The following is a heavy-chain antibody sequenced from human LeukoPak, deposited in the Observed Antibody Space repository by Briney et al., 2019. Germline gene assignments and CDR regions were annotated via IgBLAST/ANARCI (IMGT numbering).Heavy chain of an antibody. J-gene: IGHJ4*02. Sequence: AGGSLRLSCAASGFTFSSYGMNWVRQAPGKGLEWVSYISSSSSTIYYVDSVKGRFPISRDNAKNSLYLQMNSLRAEDTAVYYCARDPARWCSSTSCYGGAFDYWGQGTLVSVSS. D-gene: IGHD2-2*01. CDR3: ARDPARWCSSTSCYGGAFDY. CDR1: GFTFSSYG. CDR2: ISSSSSTI. V-gene: IGHV3-48*01.